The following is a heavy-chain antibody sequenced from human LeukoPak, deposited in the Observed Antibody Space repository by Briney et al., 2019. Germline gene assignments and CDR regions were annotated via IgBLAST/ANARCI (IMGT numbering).Heavy chain of an antibody. CDR3: ATFDYFGSGGLFDC. D-gene: IGHD3-10*01. Sequence: PGGSLRLSCEVSGFTFSSYDMHWVRQTPGKGLEWVSGIGTTGDTHYPDSVKGRFTVSRENAKNSLYLQMNSLRAEDTAVYYYATFDYFGSGGLFDCWGQGTLVTVSS. J-gene: IGHJ4*02. V-gene: IGHV3-13*01. CDR2: IGTTGDT. CDR1: GFTFSSYD.